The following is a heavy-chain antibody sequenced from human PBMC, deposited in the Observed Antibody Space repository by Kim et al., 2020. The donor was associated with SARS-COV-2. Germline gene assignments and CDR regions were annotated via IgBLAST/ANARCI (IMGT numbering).Heavy chain of an antibody. CDR3: VRYEH. Sequence: TYGDEWDHYSDSVKGRFTISRDNSKNTVYLQMSSLTVDDTAVYYCVRYEHWSQGALVTVSS. V-gene: IGHV3-53*01. CDR2: TYGDEWD. D-gene: IGHD3-16*01. J-gene: IGHJ4*02.